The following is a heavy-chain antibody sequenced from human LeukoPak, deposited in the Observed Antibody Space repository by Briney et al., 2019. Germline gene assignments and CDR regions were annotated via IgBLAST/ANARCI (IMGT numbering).Heavy chain of an antibody. CDR3: SRHIVGARTYFDY. J-gene: IGHJ4*02. CDR2: VKSKTDGGTT. CDR1: GFTFSNAW. V-gene: IGHV3-15*01. Sequence: PGGSLRLSCTASGFTFSNAWMSWVRQAPGKGLEWIGRVKSKTDGGTTDYAAPVKGRFTISRDDSKYTLYLQMNSLKTEDTAVYYCSRHIVGARTYFDYWGQGALVTVSS. D-gene: IGHD1-26*01.